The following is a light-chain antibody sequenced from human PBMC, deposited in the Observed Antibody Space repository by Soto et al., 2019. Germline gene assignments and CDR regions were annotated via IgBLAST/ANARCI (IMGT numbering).Light chain of an antibody. CDR2: AAS. V-gene: IGKV1-39*01. CDR1: QSISSY. Sequence: DIQITQSPSSLSASVGDRVTITCRASQSISSYLNWYQQKPGKDPKLLIYAASSLQSGVPSRFSGSGSGTEFTLTISSLQPEDFATYYCQQSYRTPRTVGQGTKLEIK. J-gene: IGKJ2*01. CDR3: QQSYRTPRT.